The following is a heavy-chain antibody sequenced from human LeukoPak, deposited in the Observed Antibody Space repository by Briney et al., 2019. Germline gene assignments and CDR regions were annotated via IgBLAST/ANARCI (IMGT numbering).Heavy chain of an antibody. CDR3: AKGYCSGGSCYDFLDY. Sequence: PGGSLRLSCAASGFTFYDYTMHWVRHAPGKGLEWVSLISWDGGSTYYADSVKGRFTISRDNSKNSLYLQMNSLRTEDTALYYCAKGYCSGGSCYDFLDYWGQGTLVTVAS. V-gene: IGHV3-43*01. J-gene: IGHJ4*02. CDR2: ISWDGGST. CDR1: GFTFYDYT. D-gene: IGHD2-15*01.